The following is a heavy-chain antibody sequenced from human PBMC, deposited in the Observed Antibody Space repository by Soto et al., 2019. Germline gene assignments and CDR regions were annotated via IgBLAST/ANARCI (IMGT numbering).Heavy chain of an antibody. V-gene: IGHV3-30*18. CDR2: ISYDGSNK. Sequence: GGSLRLSCAASGFTFSSYGMHWVRQAPGKGLEWVAVISYDGSNKYYADSVKGRFTISRDNSKNTLYLQMNSLRAEDTAVYYCAKDGVAAPIAAAGTDFQHWGQGTLVTVSS. CDR3: AKDGVAAPIAAAGTDFQH. CDR1: GFTFSSYG. J-gene: IGHJ1*01. D-gene: IGHD6-13*01.